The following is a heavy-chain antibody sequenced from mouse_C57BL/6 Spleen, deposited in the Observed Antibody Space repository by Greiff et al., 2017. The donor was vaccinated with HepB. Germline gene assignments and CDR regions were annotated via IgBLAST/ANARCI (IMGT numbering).Heavy chain of an antibody. CDR2: IYPGDGDT. Sequence: VKLQQSGAELVKPGASVKISCKASGYAFSSYWMNWVKQRPGKGLEWIGQIYPGDGDTNYNGKFKGKATLTGDKSSSTAYMQLSSLTSEDSAVYFCARSGDYHWYFDVWGTGTTVTVSS. CDR3: ARSGDYHWYFDV. CDR1: GYAFSSYW. J-gene: IGHJ1*03. D-gene: IGHD2-4*01. V-gene: IGHV1-80*01.